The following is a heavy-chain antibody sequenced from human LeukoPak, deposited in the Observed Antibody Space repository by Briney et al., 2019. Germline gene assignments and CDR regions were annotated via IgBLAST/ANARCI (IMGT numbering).Heavy chain of an antibody. CDR3: APHYYDSSGYSYFDY. Sequence: GGSLRLSCAASGFTFSSYAMSWVRQAPGKGLEWVSAISGSGGSTYYADSVKGRFTISRDNSKNTLYLQMNSLRAGDTAVYYCAPHYYDSSGYSYFDYWGQGTLVTVSS. V-gene: IGHV3-23*01. CDR1: GFTFSSYA. CDR2: ISGSGGST. D-gene: IGHD3-22*01. J-gene: IGHJ4*02.